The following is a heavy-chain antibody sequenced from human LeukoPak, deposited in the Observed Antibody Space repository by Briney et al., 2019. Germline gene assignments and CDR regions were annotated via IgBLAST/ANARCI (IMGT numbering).Heavy chain of an antibody. D-gene: IGHD6-19*01. J-gene: IGHJ4*02. Sequence: SVKVSFTSSGFTFTTSAVQWVRQARGQRLEWIGWIVVDSGNTNYAQKFQERVTITRDMSTGTAYMELSSLRSEDTAMYYCAAGSSGWYVDYWGQGTLVTVSS. CDR1: GFTFTTSA. CDR3: AAGSSGWYVDY. V-gene: IGHV1-58*01. CDR2: IVVDSGNT.